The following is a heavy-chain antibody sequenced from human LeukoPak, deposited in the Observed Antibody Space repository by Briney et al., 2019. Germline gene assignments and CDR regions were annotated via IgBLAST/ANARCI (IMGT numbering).Heavy chain of an antibody. J-gene: IGHJ4*02. CDR2: IKSKTDGGTT. V-gene: IGHV3-15*01. D-gene: IGHD3-3*01. Sequence: PGGSLRLSCAASGFTFSNAWMSWVRQAPGKGLEWVGRIKSKTDGGTTDYAAPVKGRFTISRDDSKNTLYLQMNSLKTEDTAVYYCVGGYDFWSGYSLFDYWGQGALVTVSS. CDR3: VGGYDFWSGYSLFDY. CDR1: GFTFSNAW.